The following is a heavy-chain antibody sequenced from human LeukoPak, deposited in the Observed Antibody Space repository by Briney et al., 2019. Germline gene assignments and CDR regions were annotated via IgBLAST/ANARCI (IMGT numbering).Heavy chain of an antibody. CDR3: ARDLAVAAAFDY. D-gene: IGHD6-19*01. V-gene: IGHV3-30-3*01. CDR1: GFTFSSYA. Sequence: GGSLRLSCAASGFTFSSYAMHWVRQAPGKGLEWVAVISYDGSNKYYADSVKGRFTISRDNSKNTLYLQMNSLRAEDTAVYYCARDLAVAAAFDYWGQGTLVTVSS. J-gene: IGHJ4*02. CDR2: ISYDGSNK.